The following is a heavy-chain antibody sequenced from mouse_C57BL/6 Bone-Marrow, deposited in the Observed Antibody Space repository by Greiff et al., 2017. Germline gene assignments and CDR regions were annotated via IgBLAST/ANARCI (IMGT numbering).Heavy chain of an antibody. V-gene: IGHV1-64*01. CDR2: LHPNSGST. CDR1: GYTFTSYW. J-gene: IGHJ3*01. Sequence: QVQLQQPGAELVKPGASVKLSCKASGYTFTSYWMHWVKQRPGQGLEWIGMLHPNSGSTNYNEKFKSKATLTVDKSSSTAYMPLSSLTAEDSAVYYGARRDYYGSTRAWFADWGQGTLVTVSA. CDR3: ARRDYYGSTRAWFAD. D-gene: IGHD1-1*01.